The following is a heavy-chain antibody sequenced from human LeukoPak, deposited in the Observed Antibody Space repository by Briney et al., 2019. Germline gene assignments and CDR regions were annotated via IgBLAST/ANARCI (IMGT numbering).Heavy chain of an antibody. CDR2: VYYSGTT. D-gene: IGHD3-10*01. Sequence: SETLSLTCTVSGGSISSYYWSWIRQPPGKGLEWIGYVYYSGTTNYNPSLESRLTISIDTSKNQFSLNLSSVTAADTAVYYCASASGSYYPFDYWGQGTLVTASS. J-gene: IGHJ4*02. CDR1: GGSISSYY. V-gene: IGHV4-59*01. CDR3: ASASGSYYPFDY.